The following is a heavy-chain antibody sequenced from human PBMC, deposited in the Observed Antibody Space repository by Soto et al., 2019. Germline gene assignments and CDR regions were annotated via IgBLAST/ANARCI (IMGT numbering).Heavy chain of an antibody. V-gene: IGHV2-5*02. Sequence: ITLKESGPTLVKPTQTLTLTCIFSGFSLSTNGVAVGWIRQPPGKSLEWLALVYWDDEKRYNPSLKTRLTLTKDTSKNQVVLTMTNMDPVDTATYYCAHRRARTAGRDDAYDVWGQGTLVVVSS. D-gene: IGHD6-6*01. CDR3: AHRRARTAGRDDAYDV. J-gene: IGHJ3*01. CDR2: VYWDDEK. CDR1: GFSLSTNGVA.